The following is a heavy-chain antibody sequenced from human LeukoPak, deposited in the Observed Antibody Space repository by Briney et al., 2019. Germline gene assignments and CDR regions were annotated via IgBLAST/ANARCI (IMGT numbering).Heavy chain of an antibody. Sequence: ASVKVSCKASGYTFTSYGISWVRQAPGQGLEWMGWISAYNGNTNYAQKLQGRVTITMNTSISTAYMELSSLRSEDTAVYYCARVLGILWFGELLKSDAFDIWGQGTMVTVSS. J-gene: IGHJ3*02. V-gene: IGHV1-18*01. CDR3: ARVLGILWFGELLKSDAFDI. CDR2: ISAYNGNT. D-gene: IGHD3-10*01. CDR1: GYTFTSYG.